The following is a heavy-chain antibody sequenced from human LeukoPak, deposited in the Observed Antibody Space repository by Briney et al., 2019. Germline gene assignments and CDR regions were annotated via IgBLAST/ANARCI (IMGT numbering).Heavy chain of an antibody. CDR2: ISAYNGNT. V-gene: IGHV1-18*01. Sequence: ASVKVSCKASGYTFTSYGISWVRQAPGQGLEWMGWISAYNGNTNYAQKLQGRVTMTTDTSTSTAYMELRSLRSDDTAVYYCARARVVPAALTSWFDPGGQGPLVTVS. J-gene: IGHJ5*02. CDR3: ARARVVPAALTSWFDP. D-gene: IGHD2-2*01. CDR1: GYTFTSYG.